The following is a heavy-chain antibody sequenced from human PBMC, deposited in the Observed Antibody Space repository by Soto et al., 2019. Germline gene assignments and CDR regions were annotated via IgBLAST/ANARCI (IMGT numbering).Heavy chain of an antibody. D-gene: IGHD3-16*01. CDR2: IYSGGST. Sequence: GGSLRLSCAASGFTVSGNYMDWVRQAPGKGLEWVSVIYSGGSTYYADSVKGRFTISRDHSKNTLYLQMNSLRAEDTAVYYCARDLTGFDAFDIWGQGTMVTVSS. V-gene: IGHV3-66*01. CDR3: ARDLTGFDAFDI. J-gene: IGHJ3*02. CDR1: GFTVSGNY.